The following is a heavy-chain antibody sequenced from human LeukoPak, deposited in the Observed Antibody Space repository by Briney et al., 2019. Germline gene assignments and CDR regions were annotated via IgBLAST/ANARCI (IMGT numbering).Heavy chain of an antibody. CDR2: ISSISTYI. CDR3: ARDLRSSSWYFDY. CDR1: GFTFSSYT. D-gene: IGHD6-13*01. Sequence: GGSLRLSCAASGFTFSSYTMNWVRQAPGKGLEWVSSISSISTYIYYADSVKGRFTISRDNAKNSLYLQMNSLRAEDTAVYYCARDLRSSSWYFDYWGQGTLVTVSS. V-gene: IGHV3-21*01. J-gene: IGHJ4*02.